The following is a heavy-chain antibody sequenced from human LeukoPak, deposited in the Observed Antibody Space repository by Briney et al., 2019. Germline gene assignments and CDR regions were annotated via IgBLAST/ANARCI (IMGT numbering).Heavy chain of an antibody. V-gene: IGHV4-4*02. D-gene: IGHD3-3*01. CDR2: VHLDGRT. CDR1: GFTFKTYNM. CDR3: AREGGFYRPLDY. Sequence: PGGSLRLSCATSGFTFKTYNMNWVRQPPGKGLEWIGEVHLDGRTNYNPSLKSRLIMPVDLPENHISLKLTSVTAADTAVYYCAREGGFYRPLDYSGQGTLVTVSS. J-gene: IGHJ4*02.